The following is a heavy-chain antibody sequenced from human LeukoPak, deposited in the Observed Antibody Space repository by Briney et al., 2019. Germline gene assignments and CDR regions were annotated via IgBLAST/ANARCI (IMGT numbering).Heavy chain of an antibody. Sequence: QPGGSLRLSCAASGFIFSNYAMNWVRQAPGKGLEWVASMSGSGGMRYYADSVKGHFTISRDNSKNTLYLQMNNLRAEDTAVYYCAKELLVPSPLRSRFGHWGQGILVTVSS. CDR3: AKELLVPSPLRSRFGH. D-gene: IGHD6-13*01. CDR1: GFIFSNYA. J-gene: IGHJ4*02. CDR2: MSGSGGMR. V-gene: IGHV3-23*01.